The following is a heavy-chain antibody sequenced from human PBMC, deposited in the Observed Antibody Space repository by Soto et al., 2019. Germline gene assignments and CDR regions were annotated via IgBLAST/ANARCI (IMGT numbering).Heavy chain of an antibody. J-gene: IGHJ4*02. V-gene: IGHV3-23*01. Sequence: GGSLRLSCAASGFTFSSYAMSWVRQAPGKGLEWVSAISGSGGSTYYADSVKGRFTISRDNSKNTLYLQMNSLRAEDTAVYYCAKDLALGRIAARPFFNSFDYWGQGTLVTVSS. CDR2: ISGSGGST. CDR1: GFTFSSYA. D-gene: IGHD6-6*01. CDR3: AKDLALGRIAARPFFNSFDY.